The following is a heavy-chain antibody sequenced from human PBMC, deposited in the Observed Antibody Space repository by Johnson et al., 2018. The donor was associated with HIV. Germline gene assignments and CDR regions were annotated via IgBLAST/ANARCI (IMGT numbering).Heavy chain of an antibody. J-gene: IGHJ3*02. CDR2: ISGSGGST. Sequence: VQLVESGGGLVQPGGSLRLSCAASGFTFSSYAMRWVRQAPGKGLEWVSAISGSGGSTYYADSVKGRFTISRDNSKNTLYLQMNSLRAEDTAVYYYAKRTQDAYGSHDAFDIWGQGTMVTVSS. V-gene: IGHV3-23*04. CDR3: AKRTQDAYGSHDAFDI. D-gene: IGHD3-10*01. CDR1: GFTFSSYA.